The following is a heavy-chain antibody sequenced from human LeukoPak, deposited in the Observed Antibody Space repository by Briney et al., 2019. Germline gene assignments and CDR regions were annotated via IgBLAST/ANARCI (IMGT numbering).Heavy chain of an antibody. Sequence: PGRSLRLSCAASGFTFSSYGMHWVRQAPGKGLEWVAVISYDGSNKYYADSVKGRFTISRDNSKNTLYLQMNSLRAEDTAVYYCAKDRGSYLSWFDPWGQGTLVTVSS. D-gene: IGHD1-26*01. CDR1: GFTFSSYG. V-gene: IGHV3-30*18. CDR3: AKDRGSYLSWFDP. J-gene: IGHJ5*02. CDR2: ISYDGSNK.